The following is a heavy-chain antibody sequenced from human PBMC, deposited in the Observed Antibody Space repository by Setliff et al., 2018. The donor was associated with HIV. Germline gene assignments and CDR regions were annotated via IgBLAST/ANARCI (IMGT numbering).Heavy chain of an antibody. J-gene: IGHJ4*02. V-gene: IGHV4-31*03. CDR2: IYYSGTT. CDR1: GGSISTGGFY. D-gene: IGHD3-10*01. CDR3: ARTMLRGVLALDS. Sequence: LTCTVSGGSISTGGFYWTWIRHHPGKGLEWLGYIYYSGTTYYNPSLKSRLSFSLDTSKMQFSLKLGSVTAADTAVYYCARTMLRGVLALDSWGQGTVVTVSS.